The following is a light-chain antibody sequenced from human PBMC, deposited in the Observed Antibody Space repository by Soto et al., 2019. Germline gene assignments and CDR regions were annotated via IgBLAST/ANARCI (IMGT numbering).Light chain of an antibody. V-gene: IGKV1-5*01. CDR2: DAS. J-gene: IGKJ1*01. CDR3: QHYNSYSEP. CDR1: QSISSW. Sequence: EIRVTQSPSTLSGSVGERVTITCRASQSISSWLAWYQQKPGKAPKLLIYDASTLESGVPSRFSGSGSGTEFTLTISSLQPDDFATYYCQHYNSYSEPFGQGTKVDIK.